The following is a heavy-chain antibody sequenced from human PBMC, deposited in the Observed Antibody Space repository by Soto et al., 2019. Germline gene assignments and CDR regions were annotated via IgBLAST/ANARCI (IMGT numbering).Heavy chain of an antibody. CDR1: GFTFSAYS. D-gene: IGHD6-6*01. V-gene: IGHV3-48*01. J-gene: IGHJ3*01. CDR3: ARIEYVTSVRPLNDFDF. CDR2: ISTSSKAI. Sequence: EVQLVKSGGGLAHPGGSLRLSCAASGFTFSAYSMNWVRQAPGKGLEWVAYISTSSKAIYYTDSVKGRFTISRDNDKNSLVMQMDSLRAEDSAVYYCARIEYVTSVRPLNDFDFCGHGTLVTVS.